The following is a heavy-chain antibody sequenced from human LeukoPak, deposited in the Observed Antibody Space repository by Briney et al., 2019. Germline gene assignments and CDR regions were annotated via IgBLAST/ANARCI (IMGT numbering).Heavy chain of an antibody. V-gene: IGHV4-61*02. CDR3: ARGPPRKMTTLRGDSDY. D-gene: IGHD4-17*01. J-gene: IGHJ4*02. CDR1: GGSISSGSYY. Sequence: SQTLSLTCTVSGGSISSGSYYWSWIRQPAGKGLEWIGRIYTSGSTNYNPSLKSRVTISVDTSKNQFSLKLSSVTAADTAVYYCARGPPRKMTTLRGDSDYWGQGTLVTVSS. CDR2: IYTSGST.